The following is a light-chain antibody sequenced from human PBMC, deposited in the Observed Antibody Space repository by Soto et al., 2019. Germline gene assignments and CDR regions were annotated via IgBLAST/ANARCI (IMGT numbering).Light chain of an antibody. CDR3: QQYIHWPRT. Sequence: EIVMTQAPATLSVSPGERATLSCRASQSVSSNLAWYQQKPGQAPRLLIYGASTRATAIPARFSGSGSGTEFTLTISSRQSEDFAVYYCQQYIHWPRTFGQGTNVEIK. V-gene: IGKV3-15*01. J-gene: IGKJ1*01. CDR2: GAS. CDR1: QSVSSN.